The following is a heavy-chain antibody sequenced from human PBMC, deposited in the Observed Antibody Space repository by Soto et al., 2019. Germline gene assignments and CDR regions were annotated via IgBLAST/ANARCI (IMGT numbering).Heavy chain of an antibody. J-gene: IGHJ4*02. CDR3: ATSYGSGSAHFDS. D-gene: IGHD3-10*01. Sequence: QVQLVQSGTEVTKPGSSVTVSCTASGDIFSRSTLSWVRQAPGQRLEWMGRIIPMLGMSNRALKFQGRLTISADTSTNKVYMHLNSLRSDDTAVYYCATSYGSGSAHFDSWGQGTLVTVSS. CDR1: GDIFSRST. CDR2: IIPMLGMS. V-gene: IGHV1-69*02.